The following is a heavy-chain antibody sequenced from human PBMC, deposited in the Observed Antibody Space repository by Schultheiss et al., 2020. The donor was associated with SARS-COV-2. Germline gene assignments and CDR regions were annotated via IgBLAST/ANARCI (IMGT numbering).Heavy chain of an antibody. Sequence: GESLKISCAASGFTFSDYYMSWIRQAPGKGLEWVSYISSSSTYTNYADSVKGRFTISRDNSKNTLYLQMGSLRAEDMAVYYCAAGRGYYFDYWGQGTLVTVSS. V-gene: IGHV3-11*06. CDR2: ISSSSTYT. D-gene: IGHD5-24*01. CDR3: AAGRGYYFDY. CDR1: GFTFSDYY. J-gene: IGHJ4*02.